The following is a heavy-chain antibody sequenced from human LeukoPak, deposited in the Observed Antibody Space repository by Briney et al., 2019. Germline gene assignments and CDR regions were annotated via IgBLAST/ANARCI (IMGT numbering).Heavy chain of an antibody. J-gene: IGHJ4*02. V-gene: IGHV3-7*01. CDR3: VRRKFYSTYDPFDS. Sequence: GGSLRLSCAASGFTFSSYWMSWVRQAPGKGLEWVANIKQDGSEKYYVDSVKGRFTVSRDNAKNSLYLQMNSLRAEDTAAYYCVRRKFYSTYDPFDSWGQGTLVTVSS. CDR2: IKQDGSEK. CDR1: GFTFSSYW. D-gene: IGHD5-12*01.